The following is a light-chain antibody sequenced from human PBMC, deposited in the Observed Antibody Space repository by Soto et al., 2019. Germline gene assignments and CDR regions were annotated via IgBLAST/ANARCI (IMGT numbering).Light chain of an antibody. J-gene: IGKJ5*01. CDR3: QQSDT. CDR2: GTS. CDR1: QTVSTS. Sequence: EVVLSQSPSTLSLSPGERATLSCRASQTVSTSLAWYQQKPGQAPRLLIYGTSSRATGIPDRFSGSGSGTDFTLTISRLEPEEFAVYYCQQSDTVGQGTRLE. V-gene: IGKV3-20*01.